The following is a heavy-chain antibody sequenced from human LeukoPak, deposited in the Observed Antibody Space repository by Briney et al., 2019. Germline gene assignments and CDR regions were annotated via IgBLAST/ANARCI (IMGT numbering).Heavy chain of an antibody. CDR1: GGTFSSYA. J-gene: IGHJ4*02. Sequence: ASVKVSCKASGGTFSSYAISWVRQAPGQGLEWMGWINPNSGGTNYAQKFQGRVTMTRDTSISTAYMELSRLRSDDTAVYYCASSGRGHTAMASWGQGTLVTVSS. CDR3: ASSGRGHTAMAS. D-gene: IGHD5-18*01. CDR2: INPNSGGT. V-gene: IGHV1-2*02.